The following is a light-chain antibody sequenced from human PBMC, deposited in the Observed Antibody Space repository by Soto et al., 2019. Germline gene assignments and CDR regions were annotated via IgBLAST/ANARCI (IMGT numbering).Light chain of an antibody. J-gene: IGKJ1*01. V-gene: IGKV1-5*01. CDR3: QHYNSYSEA. CDR1: QSLSGW. CDR2: DAS. Sequence: DIQMTQSPSTLSASVGDRVIITCRASQSLSGWLAWYQQKPGKAPKLLIYDASSLESGVPSRFSGSGSGTEFTLTISSLQSDDFATYYCQHYNSYSEAFGQGIKVDIK.